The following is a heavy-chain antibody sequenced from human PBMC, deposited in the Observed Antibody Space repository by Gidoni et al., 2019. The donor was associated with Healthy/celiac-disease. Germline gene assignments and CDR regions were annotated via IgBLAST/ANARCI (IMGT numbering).Heavy chain of an antibody. Sequence: QVQLQESGPGLVKPSQTLSLTCTVSGGSISSGGYYWSWIRQHPGKGLEWIGYIYYSGSTYYNPSLKSRVTISVVTSKNQFSLKLSSVTAADTAVYYCARAVTDSTATGVFDYWGQGTLVTVSS. D-gene: IGHD2-2*01. CDR1: GGSISSGGYY. CDR2: IYYSGST. J-gene: IGHJ4*02. CDR3: ARAVTDSTATGVFDY. V-gene: IGHV4-31*03.